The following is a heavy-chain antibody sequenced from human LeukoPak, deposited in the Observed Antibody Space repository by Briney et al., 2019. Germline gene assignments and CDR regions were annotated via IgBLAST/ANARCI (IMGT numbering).Heavy chain of an antibody. D-gene: IGHD5-18*01. J-gene: IGHJ4*02. V-gene: IGHV3-21*01. CDR2: ISSSSIYI. CDR3: AREREYNYGHMLGY. CDR1: GFTLSSYS. Sequence: GGSLRLSCAASGFTLSSYSMNWVRQAPGKGLEWVSSISSSSIYIYYADSVKGRFTISRDNAKNSLYLQMNSLRAEDTAVYYCAREREYNYGHMLGYWGQGTLVTVSS.